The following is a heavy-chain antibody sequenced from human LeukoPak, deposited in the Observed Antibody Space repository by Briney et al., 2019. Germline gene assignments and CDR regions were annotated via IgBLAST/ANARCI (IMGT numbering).Heavy chain of an antibody. CDR1: GFTFDDYA. CDR3: ALLSSGYSYGYFDY. CDR2: ISWTSGSI. J-gene: IGHJ4*02. Sequence: GGSLRLSCAASGFTFDDYAMHWVRQAPGKGLEWVSGISWTSGSIGYADSVKGRFTISRENAKTSLYLQMNSLRAEDTALYYCALLSSGYSYGYFDYWGQGTLVTVSS. V-gene: IGHV3-9*01. D-gene: IGHD3-22*01.